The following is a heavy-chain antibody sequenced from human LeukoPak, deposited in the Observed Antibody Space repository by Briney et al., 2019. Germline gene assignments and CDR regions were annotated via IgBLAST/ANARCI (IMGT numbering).Heavy chain of an antibody. D-gene: IGHD1-14*01. CDR3: TRDRSRAEDD. CDR1: GFTFSGHW. J-gene: IGHJ4*02. V-gene: IGHV3-7*01. CDR2: INQGGSDK. Sequence: GGSLRLSCAASGFTFSGHWKSGVRQAPGKGLEWVANINQGGSDKYYVDSVKGRFTISRDNANNLLYLQMNSLRGEDTAVYYCTRDRSRAEDDWGQGTLVTVSS.